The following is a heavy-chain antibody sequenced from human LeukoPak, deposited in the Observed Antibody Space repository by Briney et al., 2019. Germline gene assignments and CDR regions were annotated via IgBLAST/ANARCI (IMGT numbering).Heavy chain of an antibody. CDR2: ISSSGTTI. J-gene: IGHJ3*02. V-gene: IGHV3-11*01. D-gene: IGHD3-9*01. Sequence: GGSLRLSCAASGFIFSDYYMSWIRQAPGKGLEWVSHISSSGTTIYYADSVKGRFTISRDNGKKSLYLQMNSLRAEDTAVYYCARDGGGDYDTFTGYYKADAFDIWGQGTMVTVSS. CDR3: ARDGGGDYDTFTGYYKADAFDI. CDR1: GFIFSDYY.